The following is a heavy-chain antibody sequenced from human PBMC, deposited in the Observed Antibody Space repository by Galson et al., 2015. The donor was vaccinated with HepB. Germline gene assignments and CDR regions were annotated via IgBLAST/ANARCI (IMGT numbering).Heavy chain of an antibody. CDR3: APSGSYYDY. Sequence: SLRLSYAASGFTFSDYYMSWIRQAPGKGLEWVSHMSKSGSTISYAESVKGRFTISRDNAKNSLYLQMNSLRAEDTAVYYCAPSGSYYDYWGQGTLVTISS. CDR1: GFTFSDYY. CDR2: MSKSGSTI. J-gene: IGHJ4*02. V-gene: IGHV3-11*01. D-gene: IGHD1-26*01.